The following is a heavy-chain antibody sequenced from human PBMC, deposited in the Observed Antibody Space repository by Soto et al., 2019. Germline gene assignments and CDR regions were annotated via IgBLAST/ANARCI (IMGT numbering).Heavy chain of an antibody. J-gene: IGHJ5*01. Sequence: SETLSLTCTVSGGSISSGGYYWSWIRQHPGKGLEWIGYIYYSGSTYYNPSLKSRVTISVDTSKNQFSLKLSSVTAADTAVYYCACGGGCSTTCCYVGFDPGGQRTLVTVSS. V-gene: IGHV4-31*03. CDR1: GGSISSGGYY. CDR2: IYYSGST. CDR3: ACGGGCSTTCCYVGFDP. D-gene: IGHD2-2*01.